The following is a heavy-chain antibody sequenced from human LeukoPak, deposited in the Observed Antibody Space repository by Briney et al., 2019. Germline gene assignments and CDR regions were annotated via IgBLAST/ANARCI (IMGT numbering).Heavy chain of an antibody. CDR1: GYTSTGYY. D-gene: IGHD3-3*01. CDR3: ARDSYYDFWSGYYIHAFDI. V-gene: IGHV1-46*01. Sequence: GASVKVSCKASGYTSTGYYMHWVRQAPGQGLEWMGIINPSGGSTSYAQKFQGRVTMTRDMSTSTVYMELSSLRSEDTAVYYCARDSYYDFWSGYYIHAFDIWGQGTMVTVSS. J-gene: IGHJ3*02. CDR2: INPSGGST.